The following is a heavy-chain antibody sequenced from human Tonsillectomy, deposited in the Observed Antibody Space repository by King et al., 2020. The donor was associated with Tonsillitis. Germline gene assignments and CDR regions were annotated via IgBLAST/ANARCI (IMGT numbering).Heavy chain of an antibody. V-gene: IGHV1-69*01. CDR3: ARDYYDSSGYWFDY. CDR2: LIPLFGTA. D-gene: IGHD3-22*01. CDR1: GGTFSSYA. Sequence: VQLVQSGAEVKKPGSSVKVSCKASGGTFSSYAISWVRQAPGQGLEWMGGLIPLFGTANYAQKFQGRITIIAAESTGTAYMELSGLRSEDTAVYYCARDYYDSSGYWFDYWGQXILVTVSS. J-gene: IGHJ4*02.